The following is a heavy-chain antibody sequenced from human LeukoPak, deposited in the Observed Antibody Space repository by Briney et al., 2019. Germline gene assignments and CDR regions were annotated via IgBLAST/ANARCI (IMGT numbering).Heavy chain of an antibody. D-gene: IGHD3-22*01. CDR3: ARLGYYDSSGYYCFDY. V-gene: IGHV4-39*01. J-gene: IGHJ4*02. CDR2: IYYSGST. CDR1: GGSIGSSSYY. Sequence: SETLSLTCTVSGGSIGSSSYYWCWIRQPPGKGLEWIGSIYYSGSTYYNPSLKSRVTISVDTSKNQFSLKLSSVTAADTAVYYCARLGYYDSSGYYCFDYWGQGTLVTVSS.